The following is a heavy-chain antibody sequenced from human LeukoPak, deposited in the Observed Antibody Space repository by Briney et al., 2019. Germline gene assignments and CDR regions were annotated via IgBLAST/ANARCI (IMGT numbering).Heavy chain of an antibody. V-gene: IGHV4-34*01. Sequence: SETLSLTCAVYGGSFSGYHCNWIRQPPGKGLEWIGEIHPSGSTKYNSSLMSRVTISVDTSKNQFSLNLSSVTAADTAVYYCARGADGYKLGNIWGQGTLVTVSS. CDR2: IHPSGST. CDR3: ARGADGYKLGNI. D-gene: IGHD5-24*01. CDR1: GGSFSGYH. J-gene: IGHJ4*02.